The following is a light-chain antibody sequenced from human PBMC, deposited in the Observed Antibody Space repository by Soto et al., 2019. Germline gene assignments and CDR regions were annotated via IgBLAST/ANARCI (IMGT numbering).Light chain of an antibody. CDR1: QSVSSN. J-gene: IGKJ1*01. CDR3: QQYNDWART. V-gene: IGKV3-15*01. Sequence: EIVMTQSPATLSVSPGQRATLSCRASQSVSSNLAWYQQKSGQAPRLLIYGTSTRATGIPARFSGSVSGTEFTLTISSLQSEDFSAYYCQQYNDWARTFGQGTKVEIK. CDR2: GTS.